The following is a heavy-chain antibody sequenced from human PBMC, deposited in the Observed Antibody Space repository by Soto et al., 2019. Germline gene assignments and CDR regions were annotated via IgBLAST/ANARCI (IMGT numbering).Heavy chain of an antibody. CDR2: IGGSGGT. V-gene: IGHV3-23*01. Sequence: EVQLLESGGGLVQPGGSLRLSCAASGFTFSSYAMSWVRLAPGKGLEWFSSIGGSGGTYYADSVKGRFTISRDNSKNMLYLHLNSLRAEDTAMYYCAKGQGWSYYYDSWGQGTLVTASS. J-gene: IGHJ4*02. CDR1: GFTFSSYA. CDR3: AKGQGWSYYYDS. D-gene: IGHD2-15*01.